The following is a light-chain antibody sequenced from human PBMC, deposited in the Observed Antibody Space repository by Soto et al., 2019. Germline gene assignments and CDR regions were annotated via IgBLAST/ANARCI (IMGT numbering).Light chain of an antibody. CDR2: DVT. CDR3: CSFAGTYTFVV. CDR1: SGDVGGYNY. V-gene: IGLV2-11*01. J-gene: IGLJ2*01. Sequence: QSALTQPRSVSGSPVQSVTISCTGTSGDVGGYNYVSWYQQHPGNAPKLMIYDVTKRPSGVPDRFSGSKSGNTASLSISGLQAEDEADYYCCSFAGTYTFVVFGGGTKVTVL.